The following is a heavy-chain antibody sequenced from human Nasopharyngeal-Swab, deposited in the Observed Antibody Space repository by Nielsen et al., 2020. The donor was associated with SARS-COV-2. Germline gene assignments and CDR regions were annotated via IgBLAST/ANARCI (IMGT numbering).Heavy chain of an antibody. V-gene: IGHV3-7*01. CDR3: AKDHLQWLAYTNPDY. D-gene: IGHD6-19*01. CDR2: IKQGGSEQ. J-gene: IGHJ4*02. CDR1: GFPFRNYY. Sequence: GGSLRLSCAASGFPFRNYYMTWVRQPPGKGLEWVANIKQGGSEQFYVDSVKGRFTISRDDAKNSVYLQMNSLRVEDTAVYYCAKDHLQWLAYTNPDYWGQGTLVTVSS.